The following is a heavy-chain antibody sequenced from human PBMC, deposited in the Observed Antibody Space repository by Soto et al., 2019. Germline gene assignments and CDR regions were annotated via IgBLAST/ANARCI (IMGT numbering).Heavy chain of an antibody. CDR2: IYSDNNT. Sequence: VQLVETGGDLIQPGGSLRLSCAASGFTVSSDSMTWVRQAPGKGLEWISIIYSDNNTDYADSVKGRFSISRDTSKNILYLQMNSLRAEDTAKYYCARHYSAMGVWGQGTTVTGSS. CDR3: ARHYSAMGV. CDR1: GFTVSSDS. J-gene: IGHJ6*02. V-gene: IGHV3-53*02.